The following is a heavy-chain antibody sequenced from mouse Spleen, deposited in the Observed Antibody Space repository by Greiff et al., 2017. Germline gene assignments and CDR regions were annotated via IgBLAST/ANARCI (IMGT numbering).Heavy chain of an antibody. Sequence: VQLVESGPELVRPGVSVKISCKGSGYTFTDYAIHWVKQKPEQGLEWIGYISPGNGDIKYNEKFKGKATMTVDKSSSTAYMELARLTSEDSAIYYCARSFYYYGSSYRYFDYWGQGTTLTVSS. CDR3: ARSFYYYGSSYRYFDY. J-gene: IGHJ2*01. CDR2: ISPGNGDI. D-gene: IGHD1-1*01. CDR1: GYTFTDYA. V-gene: IGHV1-67*01.